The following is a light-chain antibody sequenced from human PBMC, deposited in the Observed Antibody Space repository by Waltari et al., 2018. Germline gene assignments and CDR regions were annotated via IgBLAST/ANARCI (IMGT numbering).Light chain of an antibody. CDR1: QSVSSNN. V-gene: IGKV3-20*01. J-gene: IGKJ3*01. Sequence: EIVLTQPPATLSLSPGGRATLSCRASQSVSSNNLAWYQQKPGQAPRLLIYDASSRATGIPDRFSGSGSGTDFTLSISRLEPEDFAVYYCQQFGSLPFTFGPGTKVDIK. CDR3: QQFGSLPFT. CDR2: DAS.